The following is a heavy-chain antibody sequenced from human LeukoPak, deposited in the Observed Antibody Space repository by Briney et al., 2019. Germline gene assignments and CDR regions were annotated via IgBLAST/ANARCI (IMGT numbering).Heavy chain of an antibody. Sequence: SETLSLTCTVSGGSISSGDYYWSWIRQPPGKGLEWIGYIYYSGSTYYNPSLKSRVTISVDTSKNQFSLKLGSVTAADTAVYYCARDRDRGGLWFGEMRGDAFDIWGQGTMVTVSS. J-gene: IGHJ3*02. CDR3: ARDRDRGGLWFGEMRGDAFDI. V-gene: IGHV4-30-4*01. D-gene: IGHD3-10*01. CDR2: IYYSGST. CDR1: GGSISSGDYY.